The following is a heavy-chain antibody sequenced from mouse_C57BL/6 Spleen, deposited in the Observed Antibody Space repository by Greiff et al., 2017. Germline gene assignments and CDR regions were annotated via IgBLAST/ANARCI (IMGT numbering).Heavy chain of an antibody. CDR1: GYTFTSYW. J-gene: IGHJ4*01. D-gene: IGHD1-1*01. CDR3: ASAYYYGSSYADYYAMDY. V-gene: IGHV1-69*01. Sequence: QVQLQQPGAELVMPGASVKLSCKASGYTFTSYWMHWVKQRPGQGLEWIGEIDPSDSYTTYNQKFKGKSTLTVDKSSSTAYMQLSGLTSEDSAVYYCASAYYYGSSYADYYAMDYWGQGTSVTVSS. CDR2: IDPSDSYT.